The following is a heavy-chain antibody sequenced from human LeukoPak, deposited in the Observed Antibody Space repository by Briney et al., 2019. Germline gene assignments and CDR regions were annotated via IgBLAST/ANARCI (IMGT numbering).Heavy chain of an antibody. Sequence: GGSLRLSCAASGFTFSSYAMSWVRQAPGKGLEWVAVISYDGSNKYYADSVKGRFTISRDNSKNTLYLQMNSLRAEDTAVYYCAKESPVVTLHYWGQGTLVTVSS. J-gene: IGHJ4*02. CDR2: ISYDGSNK. D-gene: IGHD2-21*02. V-gene: IGHV3-30*18. CDR1: GFTFSSYA. CDR3: AKESPVVTLHY.